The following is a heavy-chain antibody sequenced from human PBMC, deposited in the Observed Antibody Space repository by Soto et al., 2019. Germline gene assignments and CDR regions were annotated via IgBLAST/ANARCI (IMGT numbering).Heavy chain of an antibody. D-gene: IGHD3-22*01. V-gene: IGHV3-33*01. CDR3: ARGDYYDSSGLDYYYYGMDV. Sequence: SLRLSCAASGFTFSSYGMHWVRQAPGKGLEWVAVIWYDGSNKYYADSVKGRFTISRDNSKNTLYLRMNSLRAEDTAVYYCARGDYYDSSGLDYYYYGMDVWGQGTTVTVSS. CDR2: IWYDGSNK. CDR1: GFTFSSYG. J-gene: IGHJ6*02.